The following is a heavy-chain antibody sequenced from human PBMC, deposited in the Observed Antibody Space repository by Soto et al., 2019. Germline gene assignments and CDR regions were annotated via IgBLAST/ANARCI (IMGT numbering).Heavy chain of an antibody. CDR1: GYRFSSYW. J-gene: IGHJ3*02. CDR2: IYPGDSDT. Sequence: PGESLKISCQGSGYRFSSYWIGWVRQMPGKGLEWMGIIYPGDSDTRYSPSFQGQVTISVDKSISTAFLQWSSLKASDTAVYYCVRDNSAYCRAGSCTRTLDGFDIWGQGTMVPVSS. CDR3: VRDNSAYCRAGSCTRTLDGFDI. D-gene: IGHD2-15*01. V-gene: IGHV5-51*01.